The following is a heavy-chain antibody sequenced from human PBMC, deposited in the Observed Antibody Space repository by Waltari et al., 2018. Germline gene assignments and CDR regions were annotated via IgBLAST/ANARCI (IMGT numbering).Heavy chain of an antibody. CDR2: IYHSGST. Sequence: QVQLQESGPGLVKPSETLSLTCAVSGYSISSGYYWGWIRQPPGKGLEWIGSIYHSGSTYYNPSLKRRVTISVDTSKNQFSLKLSSVTAADTAVYYCRRKRSFLSGIDNAFDIWGQGTMVTVSS. V-gene: IGHV4-38-2*01. D-gene: IGHD1-26*01. CDR1: GYSISSGYY. J-gene: IGHJ3*02. CDR3: RRKRSFLSGIDNAFDI.